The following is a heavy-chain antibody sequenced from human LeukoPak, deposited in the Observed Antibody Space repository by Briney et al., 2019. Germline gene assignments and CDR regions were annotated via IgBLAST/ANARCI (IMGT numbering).Heavy chain of an antibody. J-gene: IGHJ4*02. CDR1: GYTFTGYY. D-gene: IGHD6-13*01. V-gene: IGHV1-2*02. CDR3: ARSGVWIAAGGVLDY. Sequence: ASVKVSCKASGYTFTGYYMHWVRQAPGQGLEWMGWINPNSGGTNYAQKFQGRVTMTRDTSISTAYMELSRLRSDDTAVYYCARSGVWIAAGGVLDYWGQGTLVTVSS. CDR2: INPNSGGT.